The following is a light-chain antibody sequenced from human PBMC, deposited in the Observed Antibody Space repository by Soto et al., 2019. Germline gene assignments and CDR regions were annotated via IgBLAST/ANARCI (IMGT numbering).Light chain of an antibody. CDR3: QQCGNWPLT. V-gene: IGKV3-11*01. Sequence: EIVLTQSPATLSLSPGEGATDSCRASQSVSSHLAWYQQKRGQAPRLLIYDASSRASGIPARFSGRGSGTDFTLAISYLVPEDVAIYYCQQCGNWPLTFGQGTRLEMK. CDR2: DAS. J-gene: IGKJ5*01. CDR1: QSVSSH.